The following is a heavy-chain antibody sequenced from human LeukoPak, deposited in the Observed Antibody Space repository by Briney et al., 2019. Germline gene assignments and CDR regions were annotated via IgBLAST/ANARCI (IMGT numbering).Heavy chain of an antibody. D-gene: IGHD2-2*02. Sequence: SETLSLTCTVSGGSISSGSYYWGWIRQPPGKGLEWIGSIYYSGSTYNNPSIKSRVLKSRVTISVDTSKNQFSLELNSVTAADTAVYYRARVRGEYQLLYRFYCYYMDVWGKGTTVTVSS. V-gene: IGHV4-39*07. J-gene: IGHJ6*03. CDR2: IYYSGST. CDR1: GGSISSGSYY. CDR3: ARVRGEYQLLYRFYCYYMDV.